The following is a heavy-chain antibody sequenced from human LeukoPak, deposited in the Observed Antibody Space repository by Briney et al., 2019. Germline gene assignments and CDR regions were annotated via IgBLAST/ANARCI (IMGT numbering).Heavy chain of an antibody. D-gene: IGHD1-26*01. V-gene: IGHV6-1*01. CDR1: GDSVSSNSAA. J-gene: IGHJ5*02. CDR3: ARGQGATVPQVGKNWFDP. Sequence: KPSQTLSLTCAISGDSVSSNSAAWNWIRQSPSRGLEWLGMTYYRSKWYTDYAVSVKSRITINPDTSKNQFSLELISVTVADTAIYYCARGQGATVPQVGKNWFDPWGQGTRVTVSS. CDR2: TYYRSKWYT.